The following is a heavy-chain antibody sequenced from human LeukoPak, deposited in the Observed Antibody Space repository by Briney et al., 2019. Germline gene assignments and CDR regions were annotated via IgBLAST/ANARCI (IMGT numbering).Heavy chain of an antibody. V-gene: IGHV3-53*01. J-gene: IGHJ6*02. Sequence: GGSLRLSCAASGFTVSSNYMSWVRQAPGKGLQRVSVTYSGGSTFYADSVKGRFTISRDNSNNTLYLQMNSLRAEHTAVYYCARGRYCSGGSCTYYYYYGMDVWGQGTTVTVSS. CDR1: GFTVSSNY. CDR3: ARGRYCSGGSCTYYYYYGMDV. CDR2: TYSGGST. D-gene: IGHD2-15*01.